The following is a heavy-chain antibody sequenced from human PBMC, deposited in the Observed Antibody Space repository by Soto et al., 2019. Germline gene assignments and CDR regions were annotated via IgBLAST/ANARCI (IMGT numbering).Heavy chain of an antibody. CDR3: ARDPSRGSDWARYLDL. J-gene: IGHJ2*01. Sequence: EVQLVESGGGLVQPGGSLRLSCAASGFSFSNYAMDWVRQAPGKGLEWVSYISGSSSNIRYADSVKGRFTFSRDNAKSSVYLQMNSLRADDTAVYYCARDPSRGSDWARYLDLWGRGTLVTVSS. D-gene: IGHD1-26*01. CDR1: GFSFSNYA. V-gene: IGHV3-48*01. CDR2: ISGSSSNI.